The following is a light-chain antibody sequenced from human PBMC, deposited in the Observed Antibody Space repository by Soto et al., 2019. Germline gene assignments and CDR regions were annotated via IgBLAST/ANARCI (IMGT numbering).Light chain of an antibody. J-gene: IGKJ4*01. V-gene: IGKV3-15*01. Sequence: IVVTQSPATLSVSPGQRATLSCRASQNVNNNLAWYQQKPGQAPRRLIFGASARAPGIPARFSGRGSGTEFSLTISGLQSEDFALYYCQQYNNWPPAFGGGTKVEIK. CDR1: QNVNNN. CDR3: QQYNNWPPA. CDR2: GAS.